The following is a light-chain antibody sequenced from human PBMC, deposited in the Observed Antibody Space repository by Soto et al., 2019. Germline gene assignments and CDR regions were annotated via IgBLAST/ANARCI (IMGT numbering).Light chain of an antibody. V-gene: IGKV3-20*01. Sequence: EIVLTQSPGTLSLSPGERATLSCRASQSVSSSYLAWYQQKPGQAPRLLIYGASSRATGIPDRFSGSGSGTGFTLTVSRLEPEDFAVYYCQQYGSSPKTFGQGTKAEIK. J-gene: IGKJ1*01. CDR2: GAS. CDR1: QSVSSSY. CDR3: QQYGSSPKT.